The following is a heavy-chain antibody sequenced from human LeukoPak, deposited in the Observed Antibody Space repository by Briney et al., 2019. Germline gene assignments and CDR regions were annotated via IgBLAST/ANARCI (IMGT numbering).Heavy chain of an antibody. CDR1: GFPFSNYA. D-gene: IGHD3-10*01. V-gene: IGHV3-23*01. CDR2: VTAGGDTT. CDR3: ARVWYGELKVDV. Sequence: PGGPLRLSCAASGFPFSNYAMSWIRQAPGKGLEWVATVTAGGDTTYYGDSVKGRFTISRDNSKNTLSLQMNSLRGEDTAKYFCARVWYGELKVDVWGQGTTVTVSS. J-gene: IGHJ6*02.